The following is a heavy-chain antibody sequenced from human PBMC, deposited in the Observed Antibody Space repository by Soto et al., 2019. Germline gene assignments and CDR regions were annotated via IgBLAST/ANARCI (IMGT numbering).Heavy chain of an antibody. D-gene: IGHD2-15*01. Sequence: GGSLRLSCKGSGYSFTSYWIGWVRQMPGKGLEWMGIIYPGDSDTRYSPSFQGQVTISADKSISTAYLQWSSLKASDTAMYYCASGYCSGGSCYYFDYWGQGTLVTVSS. CDR2: IYPGDSDT. J-gene: IGHJ4*02. CDR3: ASGYCSGGSCYYFDY. CDR1: GYSFTSYW. V-gene: IGHV5-51*01.